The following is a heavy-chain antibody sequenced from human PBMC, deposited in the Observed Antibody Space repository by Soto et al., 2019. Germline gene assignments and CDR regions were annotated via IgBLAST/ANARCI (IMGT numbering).Heavy chain of an antibody. V-gene: IGHV3-21*04. CDR3: AKVRATYGSDC. CDR2: ISSSSSYI. CDR1: GFTFGSYG. J-gene: IGHJ4*03. Sequence: GGSLRLSCAASGFTFGSYGMHWVRQAPGKGLEWVSSISSSSSYIYYADSVKGRFTISRDNAKNSLYLQMNRLRAEDTAVYYCAKVRATYGSDCWGRGTLVTVSS. D-gene: IGHD4-17*01.